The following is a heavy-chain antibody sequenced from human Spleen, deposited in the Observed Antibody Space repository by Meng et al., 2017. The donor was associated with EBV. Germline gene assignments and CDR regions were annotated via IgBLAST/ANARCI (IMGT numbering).Heavy chain of an antibody. J-gene: IGHJ4*02. D-gene: IGHD6-19*01. Sequence: HIPLKDSGPTLVKPTQTPTLTCTFSGFSLSSSGVGVGWIRQPPGKALEWLALIYWDDDKRYSPSLKSRLTITKDTSKNQMVLTMTNMDPVDTATYYCARLTSYSSGWYHFYFDYWGQGTLVTVSS. CDR1: GFSLSSSGVG. CDR3: ARLTSYSSGWYHFYFDY. CDR2: IYWDDDK. V-gene: IGHV2-5*02.